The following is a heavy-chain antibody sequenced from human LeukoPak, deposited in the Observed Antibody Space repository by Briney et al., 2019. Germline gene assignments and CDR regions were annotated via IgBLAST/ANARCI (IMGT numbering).Heavy chain of an antibody. CDR3: AKDRGGVDY. D-gene: IGHD3-16*01. V-gene: IGHV3-43*01. CDR2: ISWDGGST. Sequence: GGSLRLSCAASGFTFDDYSMHWVRQGPGKGLEWVSVISWDGGSTSYADSVKGRFTISRDNSKNTLYLQMNSLRSEDSALYYCAKDRGGVDYWGQGTLVTVSS. J-gene: IGHJ4*02. CDR1: GFTFDDYS.